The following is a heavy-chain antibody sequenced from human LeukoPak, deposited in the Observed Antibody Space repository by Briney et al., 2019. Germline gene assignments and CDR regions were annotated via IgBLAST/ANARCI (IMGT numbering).Heavy chain of an antibody. D-gene: IGHD6-19*01. J-gene: IGHJ6*02. CDR2: IYYSGST. CDR3: ARDNSSGWYSGYYYYYGMDV. Sequence: SETLSLTCTVSGGSISSYYWSWIRQPPGKGLEWIGYIYYSGSTNYNPSLKSRVTISVDTSKNQFSLKLSSVTAADTDVYYCARDNSSGWYSGYYYYYGMDVWGRGTTVTVSS. V-gene: IGHV4-59*01. CDR1: GGSISSYY.